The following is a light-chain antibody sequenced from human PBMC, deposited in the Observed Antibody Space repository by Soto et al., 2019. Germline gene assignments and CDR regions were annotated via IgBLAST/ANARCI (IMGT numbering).Light chain of an antibody. V-gene: IGKV1-5*01. CDR3: QQYNSYSRT. Sequence: IHMTQSPPALSASVGYRVTMTCRASQNIDSWLAWYQQKPGKAPKLLIYDASSLESGVPSRFSGSGSGTEFTLTISSLQPDDFATYYCQQYNSYSRTCGQGTKGDIK. J-gene: IGKJ1*01. CDR2: DAS. CDR1: QNIDSW.